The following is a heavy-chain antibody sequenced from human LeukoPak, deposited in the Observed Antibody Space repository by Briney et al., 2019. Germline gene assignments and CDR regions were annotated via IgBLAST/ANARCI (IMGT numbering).Heavy chain of an antibody. CDR2: IYYSGST. V-gene: IGHV4-59*12. CDR3: ARDTYYYDSSGYYHVAFDY. Sequence: SETLSLTCTVSGGSISSYYWSWIRQPPGKGLEWIGYIYYSGSTNYNPSLKSRVTISVDTSKNQFSLKLSSVTAADTAVYYCARDTYYYDSSGYYHVAFDYWGQGTLVTVSS. D-gene: IGHD3-22*01. CDR1: GGSISSYY. J-gene: IGHJ4*02.